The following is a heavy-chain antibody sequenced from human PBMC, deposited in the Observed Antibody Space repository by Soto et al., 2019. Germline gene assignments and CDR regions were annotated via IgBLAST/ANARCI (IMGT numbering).Heavy chain of an antibody. J-gene: IGHJ2*01. CDR1: GYIFTNYA. V-gene: IGHV1-3*01. Sequence: QVQLVQSGAEVKKPGASVKVSCKASGYIFTNYAIHWVRQAPGQRLEWMGWINGGNGNTKYSQKFQGRVTITRDTSASTCYMDLSSLRSEDTAVYYCARSGYSSGWYHWYFDFWGRGTLVTVSS. D-gene: IGHD6-19*01. CDR2: INGGNGNT. CDR3: ARSGYSSGWYHWYFDF.